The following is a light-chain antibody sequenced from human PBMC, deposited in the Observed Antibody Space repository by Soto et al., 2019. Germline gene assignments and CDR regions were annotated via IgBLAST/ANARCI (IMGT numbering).Light chain of an antibody. V-gene: IGKV3-20*01. CDR3: QQYGSSPRT. CDR2: DAS. Sequence: EIVLTQSPGTLSLSPGERATLSCRASQSVSSNYLAWYQQKPGQVPSLLIYDASSRATGIPDRFSGGGSGTDFTLTISRLEPEDFAVYYCQQYGSSPRTFGQGTKLEIK. J-gene: IGKJ2*01. CDR1: QSVSSNY.